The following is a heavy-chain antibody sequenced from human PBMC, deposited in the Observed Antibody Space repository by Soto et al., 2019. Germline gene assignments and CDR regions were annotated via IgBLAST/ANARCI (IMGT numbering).Heavy chain of an antibody. D-gene: IGHD3-22*01. J-gene: IGHJ4*02. CDR1: GFTFSSYA. Sequence: GGSLRLSCAASGFTFSSYAMHWVRQAPGKGLEWVALISYDGSDKDYADSVKGRFTISRDNSRNTLFLQMNSLRAEDTAVYYCARDYYKYYDSSGYYRSPAYWGQGTLVTISS. CDR3: ARDYYKYYDSSGYYRSPAY. CDR2: ISYDGSDK. V-gene: IGHV3-30-3*01.